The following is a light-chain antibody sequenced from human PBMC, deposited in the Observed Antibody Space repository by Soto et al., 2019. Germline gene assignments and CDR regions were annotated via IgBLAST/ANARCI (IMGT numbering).Light chain of an antibody. V-gene: IGLV2-18*01. CDR1: SSDVDIYNR. CDR2: EVN. J-gene: IGLJ1*01. CDR3: TLFTVSGTFV. Sequence: QSALTQPPSVSGSPGQSVTISCTGTSSDVDIYNRVSWYQQPPGTAPRLIIFEVNNRPPGVPDRFSGSKSGNTASLITSGLQAEDEADYFCTLFTVSGTFVFGTGTKLTVL.